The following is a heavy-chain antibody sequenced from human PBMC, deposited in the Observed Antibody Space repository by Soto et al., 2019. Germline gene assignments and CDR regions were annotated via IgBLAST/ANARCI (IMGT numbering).Heavy chain of an antibody. V-gene: IGHV4-34*01. CDR1: GGSFSGYY. D-gene: IGHD6-19*01. Sequence: QVQLQQWGAGLLKPSETLSLTCAVYGGSFSGYYWSWIRQPPGKGLEWIGEINHSGSTNYSPSVNCMVVITLATSKHQFSLVPGSGAAAVRAVSYCARCLEQWLYRCWFDPWGERTLVTVSS. CDR2: INHSGST. J-gene: IGHJ5*02. CDR3: ARCLEQWLYRCWFDP.